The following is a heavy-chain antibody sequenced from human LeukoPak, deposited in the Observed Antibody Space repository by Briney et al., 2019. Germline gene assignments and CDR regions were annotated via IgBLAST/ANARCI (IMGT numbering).Heavy chain of an antibody. D-gene: IGHD2-15*01. CDR1: GGSISSHY. CDR3: GRDALVGYFSYYYMDV. Sequence: SETLSPTCTVSGGSISSHYWTWIRQSPVKGLEWIGDISNSGSTSYNPSLKSRVTISIDTSKNQFSLKLSSVTAADTAVYYCGRDALVGYFSYYYMDVWGKGTTVTVSS. CDR2: ISNSGST. V-gene: IGHV4-59*11. J-gene: IGHJ6*03.